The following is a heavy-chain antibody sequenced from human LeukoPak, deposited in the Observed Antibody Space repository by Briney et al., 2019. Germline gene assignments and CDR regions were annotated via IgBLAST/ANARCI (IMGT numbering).Heavy chain of an antibody. V-gene: IGHV1-69*13. CDR2: IIPIFGTA. CDR3: ARAPAGGYSYGYGVDYFDY. D-gene: IGHD5-18*01. Sequence: SVKVSCKASGGTFSSYAISWVRQAPGQGLEWMGGIIPIFGTANYAQRFQGRVTITADESTSTAYMELSSLRSEDTAVYYCARAPAGGYSYGYGVDYFDYWGQGTLVTVSS. CDR1: GGTFSSYA. J-gene: IGHJ4*02.